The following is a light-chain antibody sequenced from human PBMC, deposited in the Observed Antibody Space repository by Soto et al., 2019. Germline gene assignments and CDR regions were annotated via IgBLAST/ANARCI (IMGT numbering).Light chain of an antibody. CDR2: DAS. V-gene: IGKV3-11*01. Sequence: EIVLTQSTATLSLSPGERATLSCRASQSVSSYLAWYQQKPGQAPRLLIYDASNRATGIPARFSGSGSATDVTLTISSLEPEDFAVYYCQQRSNWPPVTFGGGTKVEIK. CDR1: QSVSSY. J-gene: IGKJ4*01. CDR3: QQRSNWPPVT.